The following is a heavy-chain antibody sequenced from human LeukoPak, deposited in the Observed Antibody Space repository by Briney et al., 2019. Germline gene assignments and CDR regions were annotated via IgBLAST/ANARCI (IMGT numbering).Heavy chain of an antibody. CDR2: IMPIFGTA. J-gene: IGHJ6*03. CDR1: GGTFISYA. D-gene: IGHD3-10*01. V-gene: IGHV1-69*05. CDR3: AGGLGSSYYYYYMDV. Sequence: SVTVSCKSSGGTFISYAISWVRQAPGQGLEWMGGIMPIFGTANYAQKYEGRVTISTDESTSTAYMELSSLRSEDTAVYYCAGGLGSSYYYYYMDVWGKGTTVTVSS.